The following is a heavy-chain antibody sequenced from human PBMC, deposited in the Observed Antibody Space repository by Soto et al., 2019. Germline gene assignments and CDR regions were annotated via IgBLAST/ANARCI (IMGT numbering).Heavy chain of an antibody. CDR3: ARQVGATSPFDY. CDR2: IIPILGIA. CDR1: GGTFSSYT. D-gene: IGHD1-26*01. Sequence: QVQLVQSGAEVKKPGSSVKVSCKASGGTFSSYTISWVRQAPGQGLEWMGRIIPILGIANYAQKFQGRVKITADKSTSTAYMELSSLRSEDTAVYYCARQVGATSPFDYWGQGTLVTVSS. V-gene: IGHV1-69*02. J-gene: IGHJ4*02.